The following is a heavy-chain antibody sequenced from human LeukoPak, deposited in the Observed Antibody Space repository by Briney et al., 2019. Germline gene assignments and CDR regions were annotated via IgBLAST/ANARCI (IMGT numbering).Heavy chain of an antibody. CDR3: AKELPGIAVAGYHPGDY. CDR1: GFTFSSYA. J-gene: IGHJ4*02. V-gene: IGHV3-23*01. Sequence: GGSLRLSCATSGFTFSSYALTWVRQAPGMGLEWVSAISGSGGSTYYADSVKGRFTISRDNSKNTLYLQMNSLRAEDTAVYYCAKELPGIAVAGYHPGDYWGQGTLVTVSS. D-gene: IGHD6-19*01. CDR2: ISGSGGST.